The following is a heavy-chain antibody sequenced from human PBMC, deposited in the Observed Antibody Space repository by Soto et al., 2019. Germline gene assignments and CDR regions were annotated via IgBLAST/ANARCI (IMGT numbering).Heavy chain of an antibody. Sequence: SETLSLTCTVSGGSISSSSYYWGWIRQPPGKGLEWIGSIYYSGSTYYNPSLKSRVTISVDTSKNQFSLKLSSVTAADTAVYYCARQSTLGLVGSYSDNWFDPWGQGTLVTVSS. V-gene: IGHV4-39*01. CDR2: IYYSGST. CDR1: GGSISSSSYY. CDR3: ARQSTLGLVGSYSDNWFDP. D-gene: IGHD1-26*01. J-gene: IGHJ5*02.